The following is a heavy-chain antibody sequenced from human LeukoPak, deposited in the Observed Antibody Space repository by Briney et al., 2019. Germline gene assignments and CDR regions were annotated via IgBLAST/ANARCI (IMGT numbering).Heavy chain of an antibody. V-gene: IGHV3-21*01. CDR1: GFTFNSYS. CDR2: ISSSSSYI. J-gene: IGHJ6*03. D-gene: IGHD3-10*01. Sequence: GGSLRLSCAASGFTFNSYSMNWVRQAPGKGLEWVSSISSSSSYIYYADSVKGRFTISRDNAKNSLYLQMNSLRAEDTAVYYCARATMVRRGVYYYYYMDVWGKGTTVTVSS. CDR3: ARATMVRRGVYYYYYMDV.